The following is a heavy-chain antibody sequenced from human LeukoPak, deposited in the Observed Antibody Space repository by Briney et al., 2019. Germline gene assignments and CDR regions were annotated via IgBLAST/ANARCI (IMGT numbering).Heavy chain of an antibody. CDR3: ARLRYSSSLVDY. CDR1: GFTFSSYW. Sequence: PGGSLRLSCAASGFTFSSYWMHWVRQAPGKGLVWVSRINSDGSSTSYADSVKGPFTISRDNAKNTLYLQMNSLRAEDTAVYYCARLRYSSSLVDYWGQGTLVTVSS. CDR2: INSDGSST. D-gene: IGHD6-13*01. V-gene: IGHV3-74*01. J-gene: IGHJ4*02.